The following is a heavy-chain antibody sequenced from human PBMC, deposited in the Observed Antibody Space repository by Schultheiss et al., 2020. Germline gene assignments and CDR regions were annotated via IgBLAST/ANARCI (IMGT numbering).Heavy chain of an antibody. D-gene: IGHD3-3*01. CDR2: INHSGST. CDR3: ARRQGYYDFWSGYYVTTEFDY. CDR1: GYSISSGYY. J-gene: IGHJ4*02. V-gene: IGHV4-38-2*02. Sequence: SETLSLTCTVSGYSISSGYYWGWIRQPPGKGLEWIGEINHSGSTNYNPSLKSRVTISVDTSKNQFSLQLNSVTPEDTAVYYCARRQGYYDFWSGYYVTTEFDYWGQGTLVTVSS.